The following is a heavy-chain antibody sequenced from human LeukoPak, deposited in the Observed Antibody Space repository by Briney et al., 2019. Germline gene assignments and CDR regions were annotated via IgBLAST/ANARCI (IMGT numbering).Heavy chain of an antibody. CDR1: GFTFSDHY. D-gene: IGHD6-19*01. Sequence: GGSLRLSCAASGFTFSDHYMDWDRQAPGKGLDWVGRSRNRAKSYTTDYAASVRGRFTISRDDSQNSLYLQMRSLKTEDTAVYHCVSVAYTSDWHFDYWGQGTLVTVSS. CDR3: VSVAYTSDWHFDY. CDR2: SRNRAKSYTT. V-gene: IGHV3-72*01. J-gene: IGHJ4*02.